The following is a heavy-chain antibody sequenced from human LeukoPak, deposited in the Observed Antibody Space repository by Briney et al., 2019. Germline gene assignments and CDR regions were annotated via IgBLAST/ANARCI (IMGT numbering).Heavy chain of an antibody. J-gene: IGHJ5*02. D-gene: IGHD1-26*01. V-gene: IGHV3-9*03. Sequence: GGSLRLSCAASGFIFSSYNMNWVRQAPGRGLEWVSGISWNSGTIGYADSVKGRFTISRDNAKNSLYLQMSSLRAEDMAFYYCARGNSGSYSQDWFDPWGQGTLVTVSS. CDR1: GFIFSSYN. CDR3: ARGNSGSYSQDWFDP. CDR2: ISWNSGTI.